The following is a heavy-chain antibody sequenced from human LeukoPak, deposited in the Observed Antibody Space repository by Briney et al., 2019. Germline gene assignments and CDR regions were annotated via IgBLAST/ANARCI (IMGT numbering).Heavy chain of an antibody. CDR1: GGSISSSSYY. V-gene: IGHV4-39*07. D-gene: IGHD3-9*01. CDR2: IYYSGST. Sequence: SETLSLTCTVSGGSISSSSYYWGWIRQPPGKGLEWIGSIYYSGSTYYNPSLKSRVTISVDTSKNQFSLKLSSVTAADTAVYYCARQAILTGYYLDYWGQGTLVTVSS. CDR3: ARQAILTGYYLDY. J-gene: IGHJ4*02.